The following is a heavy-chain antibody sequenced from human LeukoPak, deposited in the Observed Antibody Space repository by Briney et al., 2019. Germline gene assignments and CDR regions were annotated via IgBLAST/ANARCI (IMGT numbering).Heavy chain of an antibody. J-gene: IGHJ5*01. D-gene: IGHD1-26*01. Sequence: GGSLRLSCAASGFTFSDHYMDWVRQAPGKGPEWVGRTRNKANSYTTDYAASVKGRFTVSRDDSKNSLYLQMNSLKAEDTAVYYCTRVLGGGILWFDYWGQGALVTVSS. CDR2: TRNKANSYTT. CDR3: TRVLGGGILWFDY. V-gene: IGHV3-72*01. CDR1: GFTFSDHY.